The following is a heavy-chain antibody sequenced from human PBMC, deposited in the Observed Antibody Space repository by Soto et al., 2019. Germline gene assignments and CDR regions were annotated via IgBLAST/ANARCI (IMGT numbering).Heavy chain of an antibody. D-gene: IGHD2-2*02. Sequence: SVKVSCKASGGTFSSYTISWVRQAPGQGLEWMGRIIPILGIANYAQKFQGRVTITADKSTSTAYMELSSLRSEDTAVYYCASSIPGNYYYYGMDVWGQGTTVTVSS. CDR2: IIPILGIA. J-gene: IGHJ6*02. CDR3: ASSIPGNYYYYGMDV. CDR1: GGTFSSYT. V-gene: IGHV1-69*02.